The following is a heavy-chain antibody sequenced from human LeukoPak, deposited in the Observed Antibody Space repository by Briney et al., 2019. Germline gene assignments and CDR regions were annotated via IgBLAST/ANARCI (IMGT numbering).Heavy chain of an antibody. V-gene: IGHV1-69*13. D-gene: IGHD3-22*01. CDR1: GGTFISYA. J-gene: IGHJ3*02. Sequence: GASVKVSCKASGGTFISYAIGWVRQAPGQGLEWMGGIIPIFGTANYAQKFQGRVTITADESTSTAYMELSSLRSEDTAVYYCARDPTDDSSGYLEDIWGQGTMVTVSS. CDR2: IIPIFGTA. CDR3: ARDPTDDSSGYLEDI.